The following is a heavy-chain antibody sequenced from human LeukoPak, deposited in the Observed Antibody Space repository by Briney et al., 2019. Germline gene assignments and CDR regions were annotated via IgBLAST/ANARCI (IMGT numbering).Heavy chain of an antibody. Sequence: GGSLRLSCAASGFTFDDYAMHWVRQAPGKGLEWVSGISWNSGSIGYADSVKGRFTISRHNAKNSLYLQMNSLRAEDTAVYYCAAPRFYDSSGYGNAFDIWGRGTMVTVSS. CDR1: GFTFDDYA. V-gene: IGHV3-9*01. CDR2: ISWNSGSI. CDR3: AAPRFYDSSGYGNAFDI. D-gene: IGHD3-22*01. J-gene: IGHJ3*02.